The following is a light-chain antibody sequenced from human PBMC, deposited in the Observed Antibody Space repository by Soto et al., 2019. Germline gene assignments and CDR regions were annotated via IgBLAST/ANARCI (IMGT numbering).Light chain of an antibody. CDR2: AAS. CDR3: LHLNTYPLT. V-gene: IGKV1-9*01. J-gene: IGKJ5*01. CDR1: QGISSY. Sequence: DIPLTQSPSFLSASVGDRVSITCRAGQGISSYLAWYQQKPGKAPRLLIYAASTLKSGVPSRFSGSGSGTEFTLTINSLQPEDFATYYCLHLNTYPLTFGQGTRLEIK.